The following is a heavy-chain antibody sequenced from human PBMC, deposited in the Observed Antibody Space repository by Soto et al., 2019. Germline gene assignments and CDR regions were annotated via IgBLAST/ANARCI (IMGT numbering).Heavy chain of an antibody. V-gene: IGHV3-72*01. CDR3: TSVNLLGFGVDPRTNDRASDY. Sequence: EVQLVESGGNLVQPGGSLRLSCAASGFTFSDHYMDWVRQAPGKGLEWVGRIRNKANSYTTNYAASVKGRFTISRDDSKNSLYLQVNSLKTEDTAVYYCTSVNLLGFGVDPRTNDRASDYWGQGTLVTVSS. D-gene: IGHD3-10*01. CDR2: IRNKANSYTT. J-gene: IGHJ4*02. CDR1: GFTFSDHY.